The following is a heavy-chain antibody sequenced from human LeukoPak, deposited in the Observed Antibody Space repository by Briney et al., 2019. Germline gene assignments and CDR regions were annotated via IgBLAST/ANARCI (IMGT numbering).Heavy chain of an antibody. V-gene: IGHV1-18*01. J-gene: IGHJ5*02. CDR1: GYTFTSYG. CDR3: ARDRTPYGSGSYKLWFDP. CDR2: ISAYNGNT. D-gene: IGHD3-10*01. Sequence: ASVKVSCKASGYTFTSYGVSWVRQAPGQGLEWMGWISAYNGNTNYAQKLQGGVTMTTDTSTSTAYMELRSLRSDDTAVYYCARDRTPYGSGSYKLWFDPWGQGTLVTVSS.